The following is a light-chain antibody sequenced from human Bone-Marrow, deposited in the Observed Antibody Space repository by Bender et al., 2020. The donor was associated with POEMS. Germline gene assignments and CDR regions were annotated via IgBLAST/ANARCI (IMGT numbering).Light chain of an antibody. CDR1: NNDVGRYTH. V-gene: IGLV2-8*01. CDR3: SSYAGSNTLL. J-gene: IGLJ3*02. CDR2: DVS. Sequence: QSALTQPPSASGSPGQSVTISFTGTNNDVGRYTHVSWYQQHPGKAPKNMIYDVSKRPSGVPDRFSGSKSGNTASLTVSGLQAEDEADYYCSSYAGSNTLLFGGGTKLTVL.